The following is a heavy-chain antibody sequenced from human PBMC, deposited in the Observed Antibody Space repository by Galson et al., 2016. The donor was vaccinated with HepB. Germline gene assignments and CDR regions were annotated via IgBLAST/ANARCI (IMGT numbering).Heavy chain of an antibody. CDR3: ARGGPAPGSTSSCMDV. V-gene: IGHV1-69*13. CDR1: GGTFSSYS. CDR2: IIPIFGTA. J-gene: IGHJ6*02. D-gene: IGHD6-6*01. Sequence: SVKVSCKASGGTFSSYSISWVRQAPGQGLEWMGGIIPIFGTANYAQKFQGRVTITADESTTTAYMELNSLRAEDTAVYYCARGGPAPGSTSSCMDVWGQGTTVTVSS.